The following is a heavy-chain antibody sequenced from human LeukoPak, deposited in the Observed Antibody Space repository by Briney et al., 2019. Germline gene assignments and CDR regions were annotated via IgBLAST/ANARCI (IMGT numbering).Heavy chain of an antibody. CDR3: VRTWNTY. D-gene: IGHD1-1*01. J-gene: IGHJ4*02. Sequence: PGGSLRLSCAASGFAFSNYEMNWVRQGPGKGLEWISYISGSGTTIYYADSVKGRFTISRDNAKNSLYLQMNSLRAEDTAVYYCVRTWNTYWGQGTLVTVSS. V-gene: IGHV3-48*03. CDR1: GFAFSNYE. CDR2: ISGSGTTI.